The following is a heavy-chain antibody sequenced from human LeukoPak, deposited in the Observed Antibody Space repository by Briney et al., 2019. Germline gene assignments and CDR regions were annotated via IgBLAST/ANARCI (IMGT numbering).Heavy chain of an antibody. D-gene: IGHD3-3*01. CDR2: INHSGST. V-gene: IGHV4-34*01. J-gene: IGHJ4*02. CDR3: ARSDVLRFYYFDY. Sequence: SETLSLTCAVYGGSFSGYYWSWIRQPPGKGLEWIGEINHSGSTNYNPSLKSRVTISVDTSKNQFSLKLSSVTAADTAVYYCARSDVLRFYYFDYWGQGTLVTVSS. CDR1: GGSFSGYY.